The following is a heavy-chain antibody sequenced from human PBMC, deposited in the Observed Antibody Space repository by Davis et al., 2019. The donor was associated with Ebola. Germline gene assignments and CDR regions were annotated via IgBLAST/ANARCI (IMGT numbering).Heavy chain of an antibody. CDR1: GYTFTSYY. CDR3: ARGVTYYDFWSGYGNTVHFDY. V-gene: IGHV1-8*02. Sequence: ASVKVSCKASGYTFTSYYMHWVRQAPGQGLEWMGWINPNSGNTGYAQKFQGRVTMTRNTSISTAYMELSSLRSEDTAVYYCARGVTYYDFWSGYGNTVHFDYWGQGTLVTVSS. CDR2: INPNSGNT. D-gene: IGHD3-3*01. J-gene: IGHJ4*02.